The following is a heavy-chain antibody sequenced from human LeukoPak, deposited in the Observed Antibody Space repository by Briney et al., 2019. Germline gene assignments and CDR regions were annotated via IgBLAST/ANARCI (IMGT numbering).Heavy chain of an antibody. CDR3: ARDFEMATTDY. J-gene: IGHJ4*02. D-gene: IGHD5-24*01. CDR1: GFTFSSYA. Sequence: GGSLRLSCAASGFTFSSYAMHWVRQAPGKGLEWVAVISYDGSSKYYADSVKGRFTISRDNAKNTLYLQMNSLRAVDTAVYYCARDFEMATTDYWGQGTLVTVSS. CDR2: ISYDGSSK. V-gene: IGHV3-30-3*01.